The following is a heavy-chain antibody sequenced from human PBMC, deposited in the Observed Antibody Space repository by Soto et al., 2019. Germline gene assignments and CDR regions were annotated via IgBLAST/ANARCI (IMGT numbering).Heavy chain of an antibody. CDR2: TYSGGST. CDR1: GFTVSRNY. D-gene: IGHD4-4*01. CDR3: ARGPHYSNLDY. Sequence: GGSLRLSCAASGFTVSRNYMSWVRQAPGKGLEWVSVTYSGGSTYYADSVKGRFTVSRDNSKNTLYLQMDSLRAEDTAVYYCARGPHYSNLDYWGQGTLVTVSS. V-gene: IGHV3-53*01. J-gene: IGHJ4*02.